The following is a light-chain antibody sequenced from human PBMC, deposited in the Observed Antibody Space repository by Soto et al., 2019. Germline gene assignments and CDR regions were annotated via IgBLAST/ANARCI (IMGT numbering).Light chain of an antibody. CDR2: GNN. CDR1: SSNIGAGFD. Sequence: QSALTQSPSVSGAPGQSVSISCTGTSSNIGAGFDVHWYQQVPATAPKLLIYGNNNRPSGVPDRFSGSKSGTSASLAITGLQAEDEADYYCCSYAGSSTYVVFGGGTKLTVL. CDR3: CSYAGSSTYVV. V-gene: IGLV1-40*01. J-gene: IGLJ2*01.